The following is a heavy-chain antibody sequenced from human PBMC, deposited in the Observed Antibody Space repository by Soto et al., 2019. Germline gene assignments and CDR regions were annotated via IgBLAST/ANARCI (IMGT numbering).Heavy chain of an antibody. D-gene: IGHD6-13*01. CDR2: IYYSGST. J-gene: IGHJ4*02. CDR1: GGSISSYY. V-gene: IGHV4-59*08. Sequence: QVQLQESGPGLVKPSETLSLTCTVSGGSISSYYWSWIRQPPGKGLEWIGYIYYSGSTNYNPSLRSRATLSVDTSKNQFSLKLSSVTAADTAVYYCARRGSSSWFPSFDYWGQGTLVTVSS. CDR3: ARRGSSSWFPSFDY.